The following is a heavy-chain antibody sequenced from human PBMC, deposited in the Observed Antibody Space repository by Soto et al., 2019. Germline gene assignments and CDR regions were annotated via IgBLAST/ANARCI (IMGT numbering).Heavy chain of an antibody. CDR2: IYYSGST. J-gene: IGHJ6*02. V-gene: IGHV4-39*01. Sequence: SETLSLTCTVSGGSISSSSYYWGWIRQPPGKGLEWIGSIYYSGSTYYNPSLKSRVTISVDTSKNQFSLKLSSVTAADTAVYYCARLIVEFGDPNYYYYYGMDVWGQGTTVTVSS. CDR3: ARLIVEFGDPNYYYYYGMDV. D-gene: IGHD3-10*01. CDR1: GGSISSSSYY.